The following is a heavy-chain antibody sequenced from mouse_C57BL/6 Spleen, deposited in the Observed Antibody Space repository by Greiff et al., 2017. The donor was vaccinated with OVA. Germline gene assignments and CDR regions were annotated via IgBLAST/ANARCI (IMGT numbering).Heavy chain of an antibody. Sequence: QVQLQQSGAELVKPGASVKMSCKASGYTFTSYWITWVKQRPGQGLEWIGDIYPGSGSTNYNEKFKSKATLTVDTSSSTAYMQLSSLTSEDSAVYYCARKGYSNYLYYFDYWGQGTTLTVSS. V-gene: IGHV1-55*01. CDR1: GYTFTSYW. D-gene: IGHD2-5*01. CDR3: ARKGYSNYLYYFDY. CDR2: IYPGSGST. J-gene: IGHJ2*01.